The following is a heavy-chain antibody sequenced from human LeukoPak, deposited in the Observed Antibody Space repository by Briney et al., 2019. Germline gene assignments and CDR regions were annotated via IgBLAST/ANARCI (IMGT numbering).Heavy chain of an antibody. J-gene: IGHJ4*02. CDR1: GFTFSSYA. CDR3: AKSLQRFLDTYYFDY. V-gene: IGHV3-23*01. D-gene: IGHD3-3*01. Sequence: PGGSLRLSCAASGFTFSSYAMSWVRQAPGKGLEWVSAISGSGGSTYYADSVKGRFTISRDNSKNTLYLQMNSLRAEDTAVYYCAKSLQRFLDTYYFDYWGQGTLVTVSS. CDR2: ISGSGGST.